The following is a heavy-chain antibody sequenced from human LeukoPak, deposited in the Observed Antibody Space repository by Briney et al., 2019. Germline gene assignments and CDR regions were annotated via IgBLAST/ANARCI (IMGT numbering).Heavy chain of an antibody. V-gene: IGHV3-23*01. CDR1: GFTFSTYV. D-gene: IGHD4-17*01. J-gene: IGHJ4*02. Sequence: GGSLRLSCTASGFTFSTYVMSWVRQAPGKGLEWVSSVGGDGRVTYYADSVKGRFTISRDNSKNTLFLQMNSLRVEDTAVYYCAKDPEPRSTVSYYFDYWGQGTLVTVSS. CDR2: VGGDGRVT. CDR3: AKDPEPRSTVSYYFDY.